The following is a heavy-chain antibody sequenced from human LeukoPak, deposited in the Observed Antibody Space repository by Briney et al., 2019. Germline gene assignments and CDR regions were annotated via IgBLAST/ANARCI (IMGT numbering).Heavy chain of an antibody. CDR1: GFTFSSYA. Sequence: PGGSLRLSCAASGFTFSSYAMHWVRQAPGKGLEWVAVISYDGSNKYYADSVKGRFTISRDNSKNTLYLQMNSLRAEDTAVYYCARGGSGYDYSNYFDYWGQGTLVTVSS. CDR3: ARGGSGYDYSNYFDY. D-gene: IGHD5-12*01. CDR2: ISYDGSNK. V-gene: IGHV3-30-3*01. J-gene: IGHJ4*02.